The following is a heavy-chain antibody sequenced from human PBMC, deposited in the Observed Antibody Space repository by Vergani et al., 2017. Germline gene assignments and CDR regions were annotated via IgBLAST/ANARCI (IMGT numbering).Heavy chain of an antibody. CDR1: GGTFSSYA. J-gene: IGHJ4*02. CDR3: ARKGDDYADY. CDR2: IIPILGIA. Sequence: QVQLVQSGAEVKKPGSSVKVSCKASGGTFSSYAISWVRQAPGQGLEWMGRIIPILGIANYAQKFQGRVTITADKSTSTAYMELSSLRSEDTAMYYCARKGDDYADYWGQGTLVTVSS. D-gene: IGHD4-17*01. V-gene: IGHV1-69*04.